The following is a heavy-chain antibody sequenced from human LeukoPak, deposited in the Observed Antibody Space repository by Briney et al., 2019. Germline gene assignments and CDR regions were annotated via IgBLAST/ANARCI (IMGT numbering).Heavy chain of an antibody. J-gene: IGHJ4*02. D-gene: IGHD3-10*01. Sequence: ASVKVSCKASGYTFTSYGIRWVRQAPGQGLEWMGWISAYNGNTNYAQKLQGRVTMTTDTSTSTAYMELRSLRSDDTAVYYCARELLWFGEYHFDYWGQGTLVTVSS. CDR1: GYTFTSYG. V-gene: IGHV1-18*01. CDR3: ARELLWFGEYHFDY. CDR2: ISAYNGNT.